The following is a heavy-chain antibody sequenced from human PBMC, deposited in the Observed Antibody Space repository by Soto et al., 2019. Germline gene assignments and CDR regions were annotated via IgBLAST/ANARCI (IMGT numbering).Heavy chain of an antibody. D-gene: IGHD2-21*02. J-gene: IGHJ4*02. CDR3: ARVNVTLDL. V-gene: IGHV4-30-2*01. CDR2: MYHSGST. CDR1: GGSISSGGYS. Sequence: SETLSLTCAVSGGSISSGGYSWSWIRQPPGKGLEWIGYMYHSGSTYYNQSLKSRVTISIDTSKNQVSLKLRSVTAADTAVYYCARVNVTLDLWGQGTQVTVSS.